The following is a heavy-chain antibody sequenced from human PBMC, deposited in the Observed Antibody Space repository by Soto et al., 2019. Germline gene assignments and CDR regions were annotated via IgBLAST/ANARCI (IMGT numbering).Heavy chain of an antibody. CDR2: IIPIFGTA. V-gene: IGHV1-69*01. CDR3: ARSDQSMTPKRGGFYYGMDV. J-gene: IGHJ6*02. Sequence: QVQLVQSGAEVKKPGSSVKVSCKASGGTFSSYAISWVRQAPGQGLEWMGGIIPIFGTANYAQKFQGRVTITADEATSTAYMELSSLRSEDTAVYYCARSDQSMTPKRGGFYYGMDVWGQGTTVTVSS. D-gene: IGHD2-15*01. CDR1: GGTFSSYA.